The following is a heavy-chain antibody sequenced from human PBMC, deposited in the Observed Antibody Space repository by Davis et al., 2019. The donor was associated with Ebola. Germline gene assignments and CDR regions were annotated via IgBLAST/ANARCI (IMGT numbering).Heavy chain of an antibody. Sequence: SLKISCAASGFTFDDYAMHWARQAPGTGLEWVSGTSWNSGSIGYADSVKGRFTISRDNAKNSLYLQMNSLRAEDTALYYCAKDMGGFGELYYFDYWGQGTLVTVSS. CDR3: AKDMGGFGELYYFDY. CDR2: TSWNSGSI. V-gene: IGHV3-9*01. D-gene: IGHD3-10*01. J-gene: IGHJ4*02. CDR1: GFTFDDYA.